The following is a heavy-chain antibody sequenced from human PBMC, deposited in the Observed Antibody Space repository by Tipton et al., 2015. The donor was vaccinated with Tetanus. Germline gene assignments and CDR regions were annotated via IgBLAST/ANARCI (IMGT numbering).Heavy chain of an antibody. Sequence: SLRLSCAASGFTFSAFAMNWVRQAPGKGLEWVSYISSSGSYIYYADSVKGRFTISRDNAKNSLSLQMNRLRAEDTAIYYCARDNPLVAAMHTADYWGQGPLVTVSS. CDR2: ISSSGSYI. J-gene: IGHJ4*02. CDR1: GFTFSAFA. CDR3: ARDNPLVAAMHTADY. V-gene: IGHV3-21*01. D-gene: IGHD2-21*02.